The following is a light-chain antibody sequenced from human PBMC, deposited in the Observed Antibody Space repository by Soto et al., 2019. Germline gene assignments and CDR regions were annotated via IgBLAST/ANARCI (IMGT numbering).Light chain of an antibody. V-gene: IGLV2-23*01. CDR2: EGS. CDR3: CSYAGSSAWV. J-gene: IGLJ3*02. Sequence: QSALTQPASVCGSPGQSITISCTGTSSDVGSYNLVSWYQQHPGKAPKLMIYEGSKRPSGVSNRFSASKSGNTASLTISALQAEEQADYYCCSYAGSSAWVFGGGTKLTVL. CDR1: SSDVGSYNL.